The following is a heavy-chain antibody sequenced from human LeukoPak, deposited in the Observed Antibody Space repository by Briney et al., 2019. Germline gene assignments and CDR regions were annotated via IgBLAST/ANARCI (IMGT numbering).Heavy chain of an antibody. CDR3: ARLRAVAALGDY. V-gene: IGHV4-38-2*01. D-gene: IGHD6-19*01. CDR1: GYSISSGYY. CDR2: IYHSGST. J-gene: IGHJ4*02. Sequence: SETLSLTCAASGYSISSGYYWGWIRQPPGKGLEWIGSIYHSGSTYYNPSLKSRVTISVDTSKNQFSLKLSSVTAADTAVYYCARLRAVAALGDYWGQGTLVTVSS.